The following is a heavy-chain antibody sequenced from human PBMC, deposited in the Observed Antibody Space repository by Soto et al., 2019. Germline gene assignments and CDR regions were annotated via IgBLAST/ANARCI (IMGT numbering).Heavy chain of an antibody. CDR3: ARWYSSSSDRYYYYGMDV. CDR1: GFTFSSYA. Sequence: QVQLVESGGGVVQPGRSLRLSCAASGFTFSSYAMHWVRQAPGKGLEWVAVISYDGSNKYYADSVKGRFTISRDNSKNTXXLQMTSLRAEDTAVYYCARWYSSSSDRYYYYGMDVWGQGTTVTVSS. V-gene: IGHV3-30-3*01. CDR2: ISYDGSNK. J-gene: IGHJ6*02. D-gene: IGHD6-6*01.